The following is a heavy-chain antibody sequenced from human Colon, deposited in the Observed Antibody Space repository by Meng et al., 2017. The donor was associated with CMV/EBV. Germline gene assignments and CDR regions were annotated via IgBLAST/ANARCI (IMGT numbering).Heavy chain of an antibody. Sequence: SETLSLTCIVSGGSVSSGNYYWSWIRQPPGKGLEWIGEINHSGSTNYNPSLKSRVTISVDTSKNQFSLKLSSVTAADTAVYYCARRATVPSYYFDYWGQGTLVTVSS. J-gene: IGHJ4*02. CDR2: INHSGST. CDR3: ARRATVPSYYFDY. V-gene: IGHV4-39*07. D-gene: IGHD4-17*01. CDR1: GGSVSSGNYY.